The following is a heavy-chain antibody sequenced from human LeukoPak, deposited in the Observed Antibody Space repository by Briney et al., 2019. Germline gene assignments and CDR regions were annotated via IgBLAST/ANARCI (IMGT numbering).Heavy chain of an antibody. CDR1: GYTFTNYW. J-gene: IGHJ6*03. Sequence: PGESLKISCKGSGYTFTNYWIGWVRQMPGKGLEWMGIIYPRDSDTKYSPSFQGQVTISADKSINTAYLQWSSLKASDTAIYYCARWGSSSLYYYYMDVWGQGTTVTVSS. V-gene: IGHV5-51*01. CDR3: ARWGSSSLYYYYMDV. CDR2: IYPRDSDT. D-gene: IGHD6-6*01.